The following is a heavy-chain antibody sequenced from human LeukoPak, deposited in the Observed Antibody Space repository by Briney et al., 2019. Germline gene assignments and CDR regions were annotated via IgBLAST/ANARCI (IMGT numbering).Heavy chain of an antibody. J-gene: IGHJ4*02. CDR2: IYTSGST. V-gene: IGHV4-4*07. CDR1: GGSIGSYY. CDR3: ARDGAGFGELLYYFDY. Sequence: SETLSLTCTVSGGSIGSYYWSWIRQPAGKGLEWIGRIYTSGSTNYNPSLKSRVTMSVDTSKNQFSLKLSSVTAADTAVYYCARDGAGFGELLYYFDYWGQGTLVTVSS. D-gene: IGHD3-10*01.